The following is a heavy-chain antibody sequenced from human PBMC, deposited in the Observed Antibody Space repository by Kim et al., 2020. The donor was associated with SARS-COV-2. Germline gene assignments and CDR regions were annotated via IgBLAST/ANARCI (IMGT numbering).Heavy chain of an antibody. CDR2: IIPIFGTA. Sequence: SVKVSCKASGGTFSSYAISWVRQAPGQGLEWMGGIIPIFGTANYAQKFQGRVTITADESTSTAYMELSSLRSEDTAVYYCARSGDDSSGYLTRGTWYYWGQGTLVTVSS. J-gene: IGHJ4*02. V-gene: IGHV1-69*13. CDR3: ARSGDDSSGYLTRGTWYY. D-gene: IGHD3-22*01. CDR1: GGTFSSYA.